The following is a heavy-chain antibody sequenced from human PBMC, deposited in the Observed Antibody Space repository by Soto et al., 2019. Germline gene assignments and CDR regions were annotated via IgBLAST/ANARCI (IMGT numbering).Heavy chain of an antibody. CDR1: GGSFSGYY. J-gene: IGHJ1*01. CDR3: ARGRPAVTALHAEYFQH. V-gene: IGHV4-34*01. D-gene: IGHD2-21*02. Sequence: QVQLQQWGAGLLKPSETLSVTCAVYGGSFSGYYWSWIRQPPGKGLEWIGEINHSGSTNYNPSLKSRVTISVDTSKNQFSLKLSSVTAADTAVYYCARGRPAVTALHAEYFQHWGQGTLVTVSS. CDR2: INHSGST.